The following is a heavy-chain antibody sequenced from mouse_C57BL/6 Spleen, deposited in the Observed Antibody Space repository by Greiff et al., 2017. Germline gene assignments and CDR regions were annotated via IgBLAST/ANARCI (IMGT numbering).Heavy chain of an antibody. D-gene: IGHD3-1*01. CDR2: IYPRSGNT. CDR1: GYTFTSYG. CDR3: ASSVYFDD. J-gene: IGHJ2*01. Sequence: QVQLKESGAELARPGASVKLSCKASGYTFTSYGISWVKQRTGQGLEWIGEIYPRSGNTYYNEQFKGKATLTADKSYSTSYMELRRLTSEDAAVYFCASSVYFDDWGKGTTLTVSS. V-gene: IGHV1-81*01.